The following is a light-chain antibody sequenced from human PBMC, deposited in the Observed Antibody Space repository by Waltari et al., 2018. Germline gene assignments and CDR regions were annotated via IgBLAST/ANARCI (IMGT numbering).Light chain of an antibody. J-gene: IGKJ5*01. CDR2: ATS. V-gene: IGKV1-9*01. Sequence: TQLTQSPSSLSASVGDRVTITCRASQVILGYLAWYQQRPGKAPKFLIYATSTLRSGVPSRFSGSGSGTDFTLTISDLQPEDLATYYCQQLKSYPITFGQGTRLEIK. CDR1: QVILGY. CDR3: QQLKSYPIT.